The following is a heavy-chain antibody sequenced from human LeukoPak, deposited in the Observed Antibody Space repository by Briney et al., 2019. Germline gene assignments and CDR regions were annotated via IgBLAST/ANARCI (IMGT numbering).Heavy chain of an antibody. CDR3: ARGSIEVAGTQGPLFDY. CDR2: IYYSGST. V-gene: IGHV4-59*01. D-gene: IGHD6-19*01. J-gene: IGHJ4*02. CDR1: GGSISSYY. Sequence: SETLSLTCTVSGGSISSYYWSWIRQPPGKGLEWIGYIYYSGSTNYNPSLKSRVTISVDTSKNQFSLKLSSVTAADTAVYYCARGSIEVAGTQGPLFDYWGQGTLVTVSS.